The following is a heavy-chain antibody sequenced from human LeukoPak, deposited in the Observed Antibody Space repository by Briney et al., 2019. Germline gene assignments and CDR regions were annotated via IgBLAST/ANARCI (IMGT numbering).Heavy chain of an antibody. D-gene: IGHD3-22*01. CDR3: ARGFSAYYYDSSGYYCDY. CDR2: IYYSGST. CDR1: GGSISSYY. V-gene: IGHV4-59*01. Sequence: SETLSLTCTVSGGSISSYYWSWIRQPPGKGLEWIGYIYYSGSTNYNPSLKSRVTISVDTSKYQFSLKLSSVTAADTAVYYCARGFSAYYYDSSGYYCDYWGQGTLVTVSS. J-gene: IGHJ4*02.